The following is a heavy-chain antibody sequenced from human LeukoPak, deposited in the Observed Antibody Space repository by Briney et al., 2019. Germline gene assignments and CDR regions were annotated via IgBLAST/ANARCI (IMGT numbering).Heavy chain of an antibody. CDR3: AKDNSIAVAGLVDY. CDR2: INHNGNVN. J-gene: IGHJ4*02. CDR1: GFTSSSYW. V-gene: IGHV3-7*03. Sequence: GGSLRLSCAASGFTSSSYWMNWARQAPGKGLEWVASINHNGNVNYYVDSVKGRFTISRDNAKNSLYLQMNSLRAEDTALYYCAKDNSIAVAGLVDYWGQGTLVTVSS. D-gene: IGHD6-19*01.